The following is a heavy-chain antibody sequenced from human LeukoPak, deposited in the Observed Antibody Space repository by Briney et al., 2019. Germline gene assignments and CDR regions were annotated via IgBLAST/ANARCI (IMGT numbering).Heavy chain of an antibody. J-gene: IGHJ4*02. CDR2: IKEDGSKK. CDR1: GFTFSGCW. CDR3: ATPLDYYDSSGYHQGGD. D-gene: IGHD3-22*01. V-gene: IGHV3-7*03. Sequence: GGSLRLSCAASGFTFSGCWMTWVRQAPGKGLEWVANIKEDGSKKNYVDSVKGRFTIFRDNAKNPLYLQMNSLRAEDTAVYYCATPLDYYDSSGYHQGGDWGQGTLVTVSS.